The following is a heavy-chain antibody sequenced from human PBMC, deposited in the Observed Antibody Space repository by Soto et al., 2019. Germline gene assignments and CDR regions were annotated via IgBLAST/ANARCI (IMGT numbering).Heavy chain of an antibody. Sequence: SETLSLTCTFSCGSIISDDYYWTWIRQPPGKGLEWIGHIYYSGRTSYNPSLNSRLTISIDTSKNQFSLKVTSVSAADTAMYYCARDRSNSPDYFDFWGPGTLVTVSS. D-gene: IGHD2-2*01. CDR1: CGSIISDDYY. J-gene: IGHJ4*02. V-gene: IGHV4-30-4*01. CDR3: ARDRSNSPDYFDF. CDR2: IYYSGRT.